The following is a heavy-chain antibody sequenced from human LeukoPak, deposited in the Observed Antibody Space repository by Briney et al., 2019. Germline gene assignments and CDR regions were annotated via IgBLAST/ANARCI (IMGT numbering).Heavy chain of an antibody. CDR1: GDSFFSYG. D-gene: IGHD3-22*01. CDR3: ARNYYDRNGYSTKFGF. V-gene: IGHV1-18*01. J-gene: IGHJ4*02. CDR2: ISVYNGNT. Sequence: ASVKVSCTASGDSFFSYGFSWVRQAPGQGLEWMGWISVYNGNTDYAQNFQGRLTMTTDTSTSTAYMELRSLRYDDTAVYYCARNYYDRNGYSTKFGFWGQGTLVTVSS.